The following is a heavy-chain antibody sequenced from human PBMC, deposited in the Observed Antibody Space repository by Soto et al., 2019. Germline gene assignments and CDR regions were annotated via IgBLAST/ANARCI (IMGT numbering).Heavy chain of an antibody. D-gene: IGHD1-1*01. J-gene: IGHJ4*02. V-gene: IGHV1-69*13. CDR2: IVPIFGTT. Sequence: ASVKVSCKASGGTFSNYPIAWVRQAPGQGLEWVGVIVPIFGTTNYAQNFQGRVTLTADESASTAYMELSSLTSADTALYYCARPRTVATTKGYDFWGQGTQVTVSS. CDR1: GGTFSNYP. CDR3: ARPRTVATTKGYDF.